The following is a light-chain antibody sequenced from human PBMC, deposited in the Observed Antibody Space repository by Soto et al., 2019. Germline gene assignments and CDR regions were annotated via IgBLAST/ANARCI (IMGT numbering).Light chain of an antibody. V-gene: IGLV2-11*01. CDR3: PLYTSTSTFV. Sequence: QSALTQPRSVSGSPGQSVTISCTGTSSDVGDYNYVSWYQQHPGKAPKLMIYDVSKRPSGVPDRFSGSKSGNTASLTISGLQAEDEADYFCPLYTSTSTFVFGPGTKLTVL. CDR1: SSDVGDYNY. CDR2: DVS. J-gene: IGLJ1*01.